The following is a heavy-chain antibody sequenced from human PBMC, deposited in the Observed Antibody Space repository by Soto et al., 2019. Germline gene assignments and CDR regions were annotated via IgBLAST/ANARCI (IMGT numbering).Heavy chain of an antibody. J-gene: IGHJ4*02. CDR1: AFNFSSYA. Sequence: EVQLLESGGGLVQPGGSLRLSCAASAFNFSSYAVSWVRQAPSMGMEWVSAISGSGSNTYYTDSVKGRFTISRDISKNTLYLQLNSLRAEDTAVYYCAKDIASMAARRVAGYSTSWYHEYWGQGTLVTVSS. CDR3: AKDIASMAARRVAGYSTSWYHEY. CDR2: ISGSGSNT. D-gene: IGHD6-13*01. V-gene: IGHV3-23*01.